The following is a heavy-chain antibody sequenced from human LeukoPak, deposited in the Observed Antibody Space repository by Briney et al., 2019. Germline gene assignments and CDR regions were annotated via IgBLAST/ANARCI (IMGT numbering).Heavy chain of an antibody. J-gene: IGHJ5*02. D-gene: IGHD3-22*01. V-gene: IGHV3-30*01. CDR3: ARTGDSSGGFDP. CDR1: GFTFSSYA. Sequence: GRSLRLSCAASGFTFSSYAMHWVRQAPGMGLEWVAVISYDGSNKYYADSVKGRFTISRDNSKNTLYLQMNSLRAEDTAVYYCARTGDSSGGFDPWGQGTLVTVSS. CDR2: ISYDGSNK.